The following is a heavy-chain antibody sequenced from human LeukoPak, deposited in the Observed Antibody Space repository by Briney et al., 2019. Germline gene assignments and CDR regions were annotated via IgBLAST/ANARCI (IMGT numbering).Heavy chain of an antibody. CDR2: ISSSSSYI. J-gene: IGHJ5*02. V-gene: IGHV3-21*01. CDR1: GFTFSDYA. D-gene: IGHD6-13*01. CDR3: ARGIAAAGTNWFDP. Sequence: PGGSLRLSCAASGFTFSDYAMSWVRQVPGKGLEWVSSISSSSSYIYYADSAKGRFTISRDNAKNSLYLQMNSLRAEDTAVYYCARGIAAAGTNWFDPWGQGTLVTVSS.